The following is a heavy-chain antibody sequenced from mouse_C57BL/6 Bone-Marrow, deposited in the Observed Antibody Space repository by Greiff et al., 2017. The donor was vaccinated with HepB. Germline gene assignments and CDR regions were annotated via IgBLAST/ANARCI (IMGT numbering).Heavy chain of an antibody. CDR2: IHPSVSDT. Sequence: VQLQQPGAELVKPGASVKVSCKASGYTFTSYWMHWVKQRPGQGLEWIGRIHPSVSDTNYNQKFKGKATLTVDKSSSTAYMQLSSLTSEDSAVYYCAMKDWRESYFDYWGQGTTLTVSS. CDR3: AMKDWRESYFDY. CDR1: GYTFTSYW. J-gene: IGHJ2*01. V-gene: IGHV1-74*01.